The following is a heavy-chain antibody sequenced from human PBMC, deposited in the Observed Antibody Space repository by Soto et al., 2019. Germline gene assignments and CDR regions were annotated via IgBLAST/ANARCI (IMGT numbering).Heavy chain of an antibody. Sequence: QVQLVESGGGVVQPGRSLRLSCAASGFTFSSYGMHWVRQAPGKGLEWVADIWYDGSNKYYADSVKGRFTISRDNSKNTLYLQMNSLRAEDTAVYYCARGYDFWSGYYTLDYWGQGTLVTVSS. CDR1: GFTFSSYG. CDR3: ARGYDFWSGYYTLDY. V-gene: IGHV3-33*01. CDR2: IWYDGSNK. J-gene: IGHJ4*02. D-gene: IGHD3-3*01.